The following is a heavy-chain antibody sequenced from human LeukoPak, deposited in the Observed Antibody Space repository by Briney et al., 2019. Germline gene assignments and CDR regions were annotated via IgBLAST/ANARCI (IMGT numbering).Heavy chain of an antibody. V-gene: IGHV1-2*02. CDR1: GYTFTGYY. J-gene: IGHJ6*03. CDR3: ARDGGILNYYYMDV. Sequence: GASVKVSCKASGYTFTGYYMHWVRQAPGQGLEWMGWINPNSGGTNYAQKFQGRVTMTRDTSISTAYMELSRLRSDDTAVYYCARDGGILNYYYMDVWGKGTTVTISS. D-gene: IGHD2-8*01. CDR2: INPNSGGT.